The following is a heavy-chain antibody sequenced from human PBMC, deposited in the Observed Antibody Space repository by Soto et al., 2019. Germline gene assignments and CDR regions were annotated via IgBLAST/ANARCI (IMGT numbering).Heavy chain of an antibody. CDR3: ASGNCSDYAWFCGGNH. D-gene: IGHD3-16*01. CDR1: GFTFSDHW. CDR2: INSGGRRT. J-gene: IGHJ4*02. V-gene: IGHV3-74*01. Sequence: EVQLAESGGVLVQPGGSLRLSCVGSGFTFSDHWMHWVRQAPGKGLVWVSRINSGGRRTNYADSVKGRFTISRDNAKNTPYLETDSPRAEDTAVYYCASGNCSDYAWFCGGNHWGRGTLVTVSS.